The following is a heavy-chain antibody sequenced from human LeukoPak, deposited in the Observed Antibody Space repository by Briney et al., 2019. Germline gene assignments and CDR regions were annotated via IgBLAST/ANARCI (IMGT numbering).Heavy chain of an antibody. CDR2: ISAYNGNT. CDR1: GYTFTSYG. Sequence: ASVKVSCNAAGYTFTSYGISWVRQAPGQGLEWMGWISAYNGNTNYAQKLQGRVTMTTDTSTSTAYMEPRSLRSDDTAVYYCARDRSSSSWYSNWFDPWGQGTLVTVSS. V-gene: IGHV1-18*01. D-gene: IGHD6-13*01. CDR3: ARDRSSSSWYSNWFDP. J-gene: IGHJ5*02.